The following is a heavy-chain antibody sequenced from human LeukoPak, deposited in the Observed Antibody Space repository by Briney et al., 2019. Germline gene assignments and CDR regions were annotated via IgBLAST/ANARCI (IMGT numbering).Heavy chain of an antibody. CDR2: INLSGST. CDR3: ARHQRRYYYDPANWFDP. CDR1: GGSFSGYY. V-gene: IGHV4-34*01. J-gene: IGHJ5*02. Sequence: SETLSLTCAVYGGSFSGYYWSWIRQPPGKGLEWIGEINLSGSTNYNPSLKSRVTIPVDTSKNQFSLKLSSVTAADTAVYYCARHQRRYYYDPANWFDPWGQGTLVTVSS. D-gene: IGHD3-22*01.